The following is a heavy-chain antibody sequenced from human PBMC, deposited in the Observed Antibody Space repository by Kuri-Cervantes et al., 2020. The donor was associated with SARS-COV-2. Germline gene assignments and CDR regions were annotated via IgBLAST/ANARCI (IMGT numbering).Heavy chain of an antibody. D-gene: IGHD1-26*01. CDR1: GFTFSSYA. Sequence: GGSLRLSVAASGFTFSSYAMHWVRQAPGKGLEWVAVISYDGSNKYYADSVKGRFTISRDNSKTTLYLQMNSLRAEDTAVYYCAREGSGSYWHYYYGRDVWGQGPTVTVSS. J-gene: IGHJ6*02. CDR3: AREGSGSYWHYYYGRDV. V-gene: IGHV3-30-3*01. CDR2: ISYDGSNK.